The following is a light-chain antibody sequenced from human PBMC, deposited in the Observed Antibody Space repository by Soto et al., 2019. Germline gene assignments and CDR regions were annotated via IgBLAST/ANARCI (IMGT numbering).Light chain of an antibody. V-gene: IGKV3-20*01. CDR1: QRVSSRY. J-gene: IGKJ1*01. Sequence: ELVLPPPPGTLYLSAGDRATLSCRASQRVSSRYLAWYQQKPGQAPRLLIFGASNRATGIPDRFSGSGSGTDFNFTIGRLEPEDFAMYYCQQYSDSPPPFGQGTKVDIK. CDR2: GAS. CDR3: QQYSDSPPP.